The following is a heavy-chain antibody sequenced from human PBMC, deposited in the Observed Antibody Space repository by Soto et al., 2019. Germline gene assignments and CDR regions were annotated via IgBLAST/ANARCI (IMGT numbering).Heavy chain of an antibody. D-gene: IGHD5-12*01. V-gene: IGHV3-23*01. CDR1: GFIVSNYA. CDR2: IGGRGNSA. J-gene: IGHJ3*01. Sequence: GGCMGLSCAASGFIVSNYAMNWVRQAPGKGLEWVSVIGGRGNSAYYADSVQGRFTISRDNSKNTLSLQMSSLTADDTAIYYCVREGRGSFDFWGRGTMVTVSS. CDR3: VREGRGSFDF.